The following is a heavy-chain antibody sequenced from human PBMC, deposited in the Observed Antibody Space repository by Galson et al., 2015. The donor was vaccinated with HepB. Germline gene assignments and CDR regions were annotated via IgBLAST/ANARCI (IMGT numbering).Heavy chain of an antibody. J-gene: IGHJ4*02. V-gene: IGHV1-3*01. CDR2: INAGNGNT. CDR1: GYTFTSYA. CDR3: ARDRVREEWSQFDY. D-gene: IGHD3-3*01. Sequence: SVKVSCKASGYTFTSYAMHWVRQAPGQRLEWMGWINAGNGNTKYSQKFQGRVTITRDTSASTAYMELSSLRSEDTAEYYCARDRVREEWSQFDYWGQGTLVTVSS.